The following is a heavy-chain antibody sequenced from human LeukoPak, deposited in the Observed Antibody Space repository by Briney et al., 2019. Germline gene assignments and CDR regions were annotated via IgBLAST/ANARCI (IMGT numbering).Heavy chain of an antibody. CDR1: GFIFSSYW. J-gene: IGHJ4*02. CDR3: ARDPIDY. Sequence: GGSLSLSCTAPGFIFSSYWMTWVRQAPGKGLEWVANIREDGSEKNFVDSVKGRFTISRDNAKNSLYLQMNTLTAEDTAVYYCARDPIDYWRQGTLVTVTS. V-gene: IGHV3-7*01. CDR2: IREDGSEK.